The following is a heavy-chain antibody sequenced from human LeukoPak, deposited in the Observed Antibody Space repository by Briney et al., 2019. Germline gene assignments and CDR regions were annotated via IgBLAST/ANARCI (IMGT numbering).Heavy chain of an antibody. CDR2: ISGSGSGGST. Sequence: GGSLRLSCAASGFTFSSSALSWVRQAPGKGLEWVPNISGSGSGGSTYYADSVKGRFTISRDNAKNSLYLQMNSLRAEDTAVYYCAELGITMIGGVWGKGTTVTISS. J-gene: IGHJ6*04. V-gene: IGHV3-23*01. CDR1: GFTFSSSA. CDR3: AELGITMIGGV. D-gene: IGHD3-10*02.